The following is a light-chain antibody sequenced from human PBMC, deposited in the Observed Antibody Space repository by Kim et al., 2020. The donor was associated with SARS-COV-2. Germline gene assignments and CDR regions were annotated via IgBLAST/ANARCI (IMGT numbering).Light chain of an antibody. J-gene: IGLJ3*02. V-gene: IGLV4-69*01. CDR2: VDNDGSH. CDR1: SGHSNSA. CDR3: QTWATGIRV. Sequence: SVKLTRTLTSGHSNSAIAGHQQRPEEGPRYLMMVDNDGSHTKGDGIPDRFSGASYGAERYLTISSLQSEDEADYYCQTWATGIRVFGGGTKVTVL.